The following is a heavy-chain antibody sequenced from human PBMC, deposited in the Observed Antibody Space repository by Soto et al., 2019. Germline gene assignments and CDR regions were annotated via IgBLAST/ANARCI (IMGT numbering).Heavy chain of an antibody. CDR1: GYSFTSYW. Sequence: PGESLKISCKGSGYSFTSYWISWVRQMPGKGLEWMGRIDPSDSYTNYSPSFQGHVTISADKSISTAYLQWSSLKASDTAMYYCAGQYSSGWLTYYYYGMDVWGQGTTVTVSS. CDR2: IDPSDSYT. D-gene: IGHD6-19*01. V-gene: IGHV5-10-1*01. CDR3: AGQYSSGWLTYYYYGMDV. J-gene: IGHJ6*02.